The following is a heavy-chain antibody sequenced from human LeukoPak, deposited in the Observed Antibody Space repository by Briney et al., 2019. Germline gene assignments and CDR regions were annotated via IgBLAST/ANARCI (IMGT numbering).Heavy chain of an antibody. CDR2: IIPILGIA. V-gene: IGHV1-69*04. CDR1: GGTFSSYA. Sequence: GASVKVSCKASGGTFSSYAISWVRQAPGQGLEWMGRIIPILGIANYAQKFQGRVTITADKSTSTAYMELSSLRSEDTAVYYCARDPTLGDIVVVVAATRYYYGMDVWGQGTTVTVSS. J-gene: IGHJ6*02. CDR3: ARDPTLGDIVVVVAATRYYYGMDV. D-gene: IGHD2-15*01.